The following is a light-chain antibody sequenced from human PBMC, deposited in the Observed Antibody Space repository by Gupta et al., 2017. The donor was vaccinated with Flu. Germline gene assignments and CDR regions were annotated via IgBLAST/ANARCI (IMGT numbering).Light chain of an antibody. CDR1: QNVSSY. V-gene: IGKV3-11*01. CDR3: QQRSNWPRD. J-gene: IGKJ2*01. CDR2: DAS. Sequence: DSVLTQSHATLSLFPGEGATLNCSASQNVSSYLAWYQQKPGQAPRLLIYDASNRATSIPTRFSGSGSGTDFTLTISSREPEDFAVYYCQQRSNWPRDFGQGTKMEIK.